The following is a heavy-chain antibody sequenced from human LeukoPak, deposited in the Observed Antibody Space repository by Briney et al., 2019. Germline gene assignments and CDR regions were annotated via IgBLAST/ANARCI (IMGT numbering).Heavy chain of an antibody. D-gene: IGHD6-13*01. Sequence: ASVKVSCKASGYTFTGYYMHWVRQAPGQGLEWMGWINPNSGGTNYAQKFQGRVTMTRDTSISTAYMELSRLRSDDTAVYYCARDRDSSYYMDVWGKGTTVNVSS. CDR2: INPNSGGT. CDR1: GYTFTGYY. CDR3: ARDRDSSYYMDV. V-gene: IGHV1-2*02. J-gene: IGHJ6*03.